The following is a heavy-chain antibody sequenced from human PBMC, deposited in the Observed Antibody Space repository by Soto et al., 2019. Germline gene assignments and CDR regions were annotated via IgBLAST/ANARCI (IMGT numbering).Heavy chain of an antibody. J-gene: IGHJ1*01. CDR3: ARGVLEYSGLPAEYFQH. CDR2: IYPGDSDT. Sequence: PGESLKISCKGSGYSFTSYWIGWVRQMPGKGLEWMGIIYPGDSDTRYSPSFQGQVTISADKSISTAYLQWSSLKASDTAMYYCARGVLEYSGLPAEYFQHWGQGTLVTVSS. V-gene: IGHV5-51*01. CDR1: GYSFTSYW. D-gene: IGHD2-2*01.